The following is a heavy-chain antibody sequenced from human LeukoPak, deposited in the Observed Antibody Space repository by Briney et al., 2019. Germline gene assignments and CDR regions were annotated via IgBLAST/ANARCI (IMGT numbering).Heavy chain of an antibody. D-gene: IGHD6-13*01. CDR2: ISSSSTYT. CDR3: ARDLGIAAAGTGY. CDR1: GFTFSDYY. J-gene: IGHJ4*02. V-gene: IGHV3-11*05. Sequence: GGPLRLSCAASGFTFSDYYMSWIRQAPGKGLEWASYISSSSTYTIYGDSVKGRFTISRDNAKNSLYLQMNSLRAEDTAVYYCARDLGIAAAGTGYWGEGTLVTVSS.